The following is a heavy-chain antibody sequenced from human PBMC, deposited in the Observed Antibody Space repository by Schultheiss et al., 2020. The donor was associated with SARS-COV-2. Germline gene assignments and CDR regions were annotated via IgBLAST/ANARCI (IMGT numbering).Heavy chain of an antibody. CDR3: ARGNGWYFDL. V-gene: IGHV4-61*01. Sequence: SETLSLTCTVSGGSVSSGSYYWSWIRQPPGKGLEWIGYIYYSGGTNYSPSLKSRVTISVDTSKNQFSLNLSSVTAADSAVYYCARGNGWYFDLWGRGTLVTVSS. CDR2: IYYSGGT. D-gene: IGHD2-8*01. J-gene: IGHJ2*01. CDR1: GGSVSSGSYY.